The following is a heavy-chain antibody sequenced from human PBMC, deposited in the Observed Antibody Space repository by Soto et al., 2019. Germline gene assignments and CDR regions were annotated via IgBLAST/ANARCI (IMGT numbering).Heavy chain of an antibody. CDR2: IYHSGST. CDR1: GGSISSGGYS. Sequence: SETLSLTCAVSGGSISSGGYSWSWIRQPPGKGLRWIGYIYHSGSTYYNPSLKSRVTISVDRSKNQFSLKLSSVTAADTAVYYCARSTPYCSGGSCYRGFDPWGQGTLVTVSS. D-gene: IGHD2-15*01. CDR3: ARSTPYCSGGSCYRGFDP. J-gene: IGHJ5*02. V-gene: IGHV4-30-2*01.